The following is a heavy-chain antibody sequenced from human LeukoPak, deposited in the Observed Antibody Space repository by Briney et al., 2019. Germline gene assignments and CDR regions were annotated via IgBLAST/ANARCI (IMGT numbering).Heavy chain of an antibody. CDR1: GGSFRSYY. V-gene: IGHV4-59*01. CDR3: ARQDGYYFGSGSYMYYFDY. Sequence: PSETLSLTCSVSGGSFRSYYWSWIRQPPGKGLEWIGYIYSSGDTNYNPSLKSRVTISVDTSKNQFSLKLSSVTAADTAVYYCARQDGYYFGSGSYMYYFDYWGQGTLVTVSS. CDR2: IYSSGDT. D-gene: IGHD3-10*01. J-gene: IGHJ4*02.